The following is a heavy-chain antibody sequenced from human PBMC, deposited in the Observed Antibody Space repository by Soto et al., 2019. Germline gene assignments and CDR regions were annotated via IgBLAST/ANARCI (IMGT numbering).Heavy chain of an antibody. CDR1: GGTFSSYA. V-gene: IGHV1-69*13. CDR2: IIPIFGTA. CDR3: ARVVTMVRGVSCMDV. Sequence: SVKVPCKASGGTFSSYAISWVRQAPGQGLEWMGGIIPIFGTANYAQKFQGRVTITADESTSTAYMELSSLRSEDTAVYYCARVVTMVRGVSCMDVWGQGNPGHRLL. D-gene: IGHD3-10*01. J-gene: IGHJ6*02.